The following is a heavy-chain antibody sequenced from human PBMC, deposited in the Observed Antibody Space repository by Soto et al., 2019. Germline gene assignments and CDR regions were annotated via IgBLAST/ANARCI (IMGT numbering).Heavy chain of an antibody. CDR3: ARDRYCSGGSCYYFDY. Sequence: QVQLQESGPGLVKPSQTLSLTCTVSGGSISSGGYYWRWLRQHPGQGLEWIGYIYYSGSTYSNPSLKCGFTISVDTSKNQFALKLSSVTAADTAVYYCARDRYCSGGSCYYFDYWGQGTLVTVSS. D-gene: IGHD2-15*01. CDR2: IYYSGST. V-gene: IGHV4-31*03. CDR1: GGSISSGGYY. J-gene: IGHJ4*02.